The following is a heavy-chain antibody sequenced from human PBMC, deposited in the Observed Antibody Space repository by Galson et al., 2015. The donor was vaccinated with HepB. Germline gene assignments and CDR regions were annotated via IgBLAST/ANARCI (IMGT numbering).Heavy chain of an antibody. CDR2: IYSGGST. D-gene: IGHD2-21*02. J-gene: IGHJ3*01. CDR3: ARVGALLVVTFHDAFDF. CDR1: GFTVSSNY. V-gene: IGHV3-66*01. Sequence: LRLPCAASGFTVSSNYMSWVRQAPGKGLEWVSVIYSGGSTYYADSVKGRFTISRDNSKNTLYLQMNSLRAEDTAVYYCARVGALLVVTFHDAFDFWGQGTMVTVSS.